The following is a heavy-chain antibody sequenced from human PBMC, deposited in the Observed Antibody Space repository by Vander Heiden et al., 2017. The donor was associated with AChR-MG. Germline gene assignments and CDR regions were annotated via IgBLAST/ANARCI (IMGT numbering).Heavy chain of an antibody. Sequence: EVQLLESGGDLVQPGGSLRLPCAASAFTFSSFAMSWVRQAPGKGLEWVSTISGSGGSTYYAGSVKGRFTISRDNSKNTLYLQMNSLRAEDTAVYYCSKGNYGDYRALYTMDVWGQGTTVTVSS. J-gene: IGHJ6*02. CDR2: ISGSGGST. CDR1: AFTFSSFA. CDR3: SKGNYGDYRALYTMDV. D-gene: IGHD4-17*01. V-gene: IGHV3-23*01.